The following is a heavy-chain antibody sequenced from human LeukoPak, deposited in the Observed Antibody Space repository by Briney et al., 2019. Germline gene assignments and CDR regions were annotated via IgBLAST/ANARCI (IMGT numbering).Heavy chain of an antibody. CDR1: DGSISSSNYY. CDR3: ARRGLAVAAH. Sequence: SETLSLTCTVSDGSISSSNYYWAWIVHPPGTGLEWIGSIYYGGTTYYSPSLKSRVTISADSSKNQFSLRLTSVTAADTAVYYCARRGLAVAAHWGQGSLVTVSS. CDR2: IYYGGTT. J-gene: IGHJ4*02. V-gene: IGHV4-39*01. D-gene: IGHD6-19*01.